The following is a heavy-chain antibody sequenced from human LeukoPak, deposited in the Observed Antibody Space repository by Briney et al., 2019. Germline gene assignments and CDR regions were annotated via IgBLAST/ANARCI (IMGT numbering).Heavy chain of an antibody. Sequence: SETLSLTCAVYGGSFSGYYWSWIRQPPGKGLEWIGEINHSGSTNYNPSLKSRVTISVDTSKNQFSLKLSSVTAADTAVYYCASSYCSSTSCTYNWFDPWGQGTLVTVSS. CDR2: INHSGST. D-gene: IGHD2-2*01. CDR3: ASSYCSSTSCTYNWFDP. V-gene: IGHV4-34*01. J-gene: IGHJ5*02. CDR1: GGSFSGYY.